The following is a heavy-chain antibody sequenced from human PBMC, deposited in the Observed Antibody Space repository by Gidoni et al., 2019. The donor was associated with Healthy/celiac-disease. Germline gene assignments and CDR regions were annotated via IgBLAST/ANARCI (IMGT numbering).Heavy chain of an antibody. D-gene: IGHD3-22*01. CDR1: GFTFSSYA. CDR3: AKDITMIVVAFCLDY. Sequence: EVQLLESGGGLVQPGGSLGLSCAASGFTFSSYAMSWVRQAPGKGLEWVSAISGSGGSTYYADSVKGRFTISRDNSKNTLYLQMNSLRAEDTAVYYCAKDITMIVVAFCLDYWGQGTLVTVSS. J-gene: IGHJ4*02. V-gene: IGHV3-23*01. CDR2: ISGSGGST.